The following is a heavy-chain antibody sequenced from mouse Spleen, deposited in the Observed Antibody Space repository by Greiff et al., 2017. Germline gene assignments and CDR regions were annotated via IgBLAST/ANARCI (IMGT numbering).Heavy chain of an antibody. V-gene: IGHV1-50*01. CDR1: GYTFTSYW. Sequence: QVQLQQPGAELVKPGASVKLSCKASGYTFTSYWMQWVKQRPGQGLEWIGEIDPSDSYTNYNQKFKGKAILTVDTSSSTAYMQLSSLTSEDSAVYYCARPSYDYLLDYWGQGTTLTVSS. D-gene: IGHD2-4*01. J-gene: IGHJ2*01. CDR2: IDPSDSYT. CDR3: ARPSYDYLLDY.